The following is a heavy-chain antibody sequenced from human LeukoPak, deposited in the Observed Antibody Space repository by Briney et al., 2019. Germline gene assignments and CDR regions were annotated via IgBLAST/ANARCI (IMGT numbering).Heavy chain of an antibody. CDR3: ARSRSGSYLLGY. Sequence: ASVKVSCKASGYTFTSYYMHWVRQAPGQGLEWMGIINPSGGSTSYAQKFPGRVTMTRDTSTSTVYMELSSLGSEDTAVYYCARSRSGSYLLGYWGQGTLVTVSS. CDR1: GYTFTSYY. CDR2: INPSGGST. J-gene: IGHJ4*02. V-gene: IGHV1-46*01. D-gene: IGHD1-26*01.